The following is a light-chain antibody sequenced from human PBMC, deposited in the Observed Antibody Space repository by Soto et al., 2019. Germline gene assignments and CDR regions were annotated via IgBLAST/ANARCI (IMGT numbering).Light chain of an antibody. Sequence: EISVVPSPATLSMSPGERSTLSCRARQRDSSELVWYQQNAGQAHSLLIYDTPARATGIPARFSGSGSGTEFTLAVSSLQSDDSAVYHCQEYYEFSVTVGGGTKV. J-gene: IGKJ4*01. CDR3: QEYYEFSVT. CDR1: QRDSSE. CDR2: DTP. V-gene: IGKV3-15*01.